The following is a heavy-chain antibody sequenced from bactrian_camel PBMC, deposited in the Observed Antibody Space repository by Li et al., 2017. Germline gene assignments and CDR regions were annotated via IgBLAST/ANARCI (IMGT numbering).Heavy chain of an antibody. CDR1: GYTYTTFC. CDR3: VADENYCYLQYEYNI. D-gene: IGHD3*01. V-gene: IGHV3S6*01. J-gene: IGHJ4*01. Sequence: HVQLVESGGGSVQAGGSLRLSCTASGYTYTTFCMGWFRQAPGKQREGVASFYTGGGDIYYADSVKGRFTLSQDSAKTTLYLQMNSLKPEDTAMYYCVADENYCYLQYEYNIRGQGTQVTVS. CDR2: FYTGGGDI.